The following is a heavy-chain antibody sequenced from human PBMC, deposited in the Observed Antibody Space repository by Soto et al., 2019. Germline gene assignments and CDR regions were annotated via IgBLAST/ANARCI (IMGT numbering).Heavy chain of an antibody. CDR2: TYYKSKWNN. CDR3: TGITWFRGMDV. Sequence: PLSLTCVISGDSVSSNSAGWNWIRQSPSRGLEWLGRTYYKSKWNNDYALSVKSRITINPDTSKNQFSLHLYSVTPEDTAVYYCTGITWFRGMDVWGQGTPVTVSS. D-gene: IGHD3-10*01. CDR1: GDSVSSNSAG. J-gene: IGHJ6*02. V-gene: IGHV6-1*01.